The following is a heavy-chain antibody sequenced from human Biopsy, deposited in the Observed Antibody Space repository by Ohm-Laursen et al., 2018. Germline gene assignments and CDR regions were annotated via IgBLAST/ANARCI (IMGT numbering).Heavy chain of an antibody. CDR1: GDSVTKYY. Sequence: TLSLTCPVSGDSVTKYYWSWIRQPPGKGLEWIGHIYYSVMTNYNPSLQSRVSISVDTSRNQVSLTLSSVTAADTAVYYCARDSGILNYGNFKYYHYYGMDVWGQGTKVTVFS. CDR2: IYYSVMT. V-gene: IGHV4-59*02. CDR3: ARDSGILNYGNFKYYHYYGMDV. D-gene: IGHD4-11*01. J-gene: IGHJ6*02.